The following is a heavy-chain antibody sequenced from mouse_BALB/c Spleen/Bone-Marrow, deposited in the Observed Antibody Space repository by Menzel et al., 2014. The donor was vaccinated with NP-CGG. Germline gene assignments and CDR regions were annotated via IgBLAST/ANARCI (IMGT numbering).Heavy chain of an antibody. CDR3: ARTDSSGSWFAY. V-gene: IGHV1S56*01. CDR1: GYTFTSYY. CDR2: IYPGDGST. D-gene: IGHD3-2*01. Sequence: QVQLQQSGPELVKPGASVKMSCKASGYTFTSYYIHWVKQRPGQGLERIGWIYPGDGSTKYNEKFKGKTTLTADKSSSTAYMLLSSLTSEDSAIYFCARTDSSGSWFAYWGQGTLVTVSA. J-gene: IGHJ3*01.